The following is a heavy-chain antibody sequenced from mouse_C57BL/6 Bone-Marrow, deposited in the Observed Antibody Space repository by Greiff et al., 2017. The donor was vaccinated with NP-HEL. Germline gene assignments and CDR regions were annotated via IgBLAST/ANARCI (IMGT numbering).Heavy chain of an antibody. J-gene: IGHJ4*01. Sequence: EVMLVESGGGLVKPGGSLKLSCAASGFTFSDYGMHWVRQAPEKGLEWVAYISSGSSTIYYADTVKGRFTISRDNAKNTLFLQMTSLRSEDTAMYYCARPIYGTYYAMDYWGQGTSVTVSS. CDR2: ISSGSSTI. CDR1: GFTFSDYG. CDR3: ARPIYGTYYAMDY. V-gene: IGHV5-17*01. D-gene: IGHD1-1*01.